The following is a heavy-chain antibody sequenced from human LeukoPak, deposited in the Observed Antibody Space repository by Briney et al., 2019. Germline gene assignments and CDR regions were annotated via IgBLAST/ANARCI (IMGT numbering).Heavy chain of an antibody. Sequence: SETLSLTCTVSGGSISSSGYYWGWIRQPPGRGLEWIGSIYYSGSTYYNPSLKSRVTISVDTSKIHFSLKLSSVTAADTAVYFCSRGVLARYYDTSGYTDSWGQGTLVTVSS. CDR2: IYYSGST. V-gene: IGHV4-39*01. CDR1: GGSISSSGYY. D-gene: IGHD3-22*01. CDR3: SRGVLARYYDTSGYTDS. J-gene: IGHJ4*02.